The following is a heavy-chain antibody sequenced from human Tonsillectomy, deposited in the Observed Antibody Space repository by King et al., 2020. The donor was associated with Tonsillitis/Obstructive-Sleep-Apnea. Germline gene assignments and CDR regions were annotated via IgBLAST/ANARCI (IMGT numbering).Heavy chain of an antibody. CDR2: IDPSRSTT. CDR1: GYSFTNYF. V-gene: IGHV1-46*01. D-gene: IGHD2-21*01. CDR3: AREFPFQYGFDP. J-gene: IGHJ5*02. Sequence: QLVQSGAEVKRPGASVKVSCKASGYSFTNYFMHWVRQAPGQELEWMGIIDPSRSTTSYPQKFQGRVTMTGDTSTGTVYMELSSLKPEDTAVYYCAREFPFQYGFDPWGQGTLVTVSS.